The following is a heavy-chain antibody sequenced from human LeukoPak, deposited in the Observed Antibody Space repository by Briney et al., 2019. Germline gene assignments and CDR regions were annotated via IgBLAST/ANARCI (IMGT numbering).Heavy chain of an antibody. D-gene: IGHD6-6*01. CDR1: GYTFTNYH. CDR3: ARAWGEDIAARPYYFDY. Sequence: GASVNVSCKASGYTFTNYHISWVRQAPGQGLDWMGWIGTYNGNTNYAPKFQGRVTMTTDTSTSTAYMELRSLRSDDTAVYYCARAWGEDIAARPYYFDYWGQGTLVTVSS. V-gene: IGHV1-18*01. J-gene: IGHJ4*02. CDR2: IGTYNGNT.